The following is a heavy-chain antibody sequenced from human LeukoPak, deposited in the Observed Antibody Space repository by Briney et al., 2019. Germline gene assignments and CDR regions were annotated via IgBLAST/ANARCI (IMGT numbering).Heavy chain of an antibody. J-gene: IGHJ4*02. D-gene: IGHD6-19*01. Sequence: ASVKVSCKASGYTFTGYYMHWVRQAPGQGLEWMGWINPNSGGTNYAQKFQGRVTMTRDTSISTAYMELSRLRSDDTAVYYCARANLVQWLVEMEDWGQGTLVTVSS. V-gene: IGHV1-2*02. CDR2: INPNSGGT. CDR3: ARANLVQWLVEMED. CDR1: GYTFTGYY.